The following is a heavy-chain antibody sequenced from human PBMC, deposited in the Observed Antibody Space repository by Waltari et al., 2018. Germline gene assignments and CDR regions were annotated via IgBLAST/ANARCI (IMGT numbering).Heavy chain of an antibody. CDR3: ARVGGDRSQGGYYYMDV. J-gene: IGHJ6*03. V-gene: IGHV4-61*02. CDR1: GGSISSGSYY. CDR2: IYHSGST. Sequence: QVQLQESGPGLVKPSQTLSLTCTVSGGSISSGSYYWSWIRQPAGKGLEWIGSIYHSGSTYYNPALKSRVTISVDTSKNQFSLKLSSVTAADTAVYYCARVGGDRSQGGYYYMDVWGKGTTVTVSS. D-gene: IGHD1-26*01.